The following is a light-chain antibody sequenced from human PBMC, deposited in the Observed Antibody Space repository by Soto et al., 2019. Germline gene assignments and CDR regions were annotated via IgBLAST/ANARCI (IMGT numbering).Light chain of an antibody. CDR1: SSDVGGYNY. Sequence: QPVLTQPASVSGSPGQSIAISCTGTSSDVGGYNYVSWYQQHPDKAPKLILYDVTNRPSGVSNRFSGSKSGNTASLTISGLQAEDEADYYCSSYTTISTDVFGSGTKLTVL. CDR3: SSYTTISTDV. CDR2: DVT. J-gene: IGLJ1*01. V-gene: IGLV2-14*01.